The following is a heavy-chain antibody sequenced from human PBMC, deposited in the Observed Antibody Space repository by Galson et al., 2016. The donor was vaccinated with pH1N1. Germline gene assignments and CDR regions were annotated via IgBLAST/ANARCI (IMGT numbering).Heavy chain of an antibody. CDR1: GGSISSGGYY. CDR2: IYYSRST. J-gene: IGHJ4*02. V-gene: IGHV4-31*11. Sequence: TLSLTCAVSGGSISSGGYYWSWIRQHPGKGLEWIGYIYYSRSTYSTPYLKSRVTISVDTTKNQFSLKLSSVTAADTGVYYCARVPRGEQLYYFDYWGQGTLVTVSS. D-gene: IGHD3-16*01. CDR3: ARVPRGEQLYYFDY.